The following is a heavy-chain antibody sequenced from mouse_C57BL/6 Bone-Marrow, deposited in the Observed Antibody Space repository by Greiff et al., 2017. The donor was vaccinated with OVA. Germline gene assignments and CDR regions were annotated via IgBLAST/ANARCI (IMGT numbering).Heavy chain of an antibody. V-gene: IGHV1-62-2*01. J-gene: IGHJ4*01. CDR1: GYTFTEYT. Sequence: QVQLQQSGAELVKPGASVKLSCKASGYTFTEYTIHWVKQRSGQGLEWIGWFYPGSGSIKYNEKFKDKATLTADKSSSTVYMELSRLTSEDSAVYFCARHERVLYDGYYPAMDYWGQGTSVTVSS. D-gene: IGHD2-3*01. CDR3: ARHERVLYDGYYPAMDY. CDR2: FYPGSGSI.